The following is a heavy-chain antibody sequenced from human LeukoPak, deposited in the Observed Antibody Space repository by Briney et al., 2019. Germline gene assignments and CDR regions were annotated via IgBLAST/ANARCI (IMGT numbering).Heavy chain of an antibody. CDR3: ARTDYDILTGLFDP. CDR1: GGSFSGYY. CDR2: INHSGST. Sequence: SETLSLTCAVYGGSFSGYYWSWIRQPPGKGLEWIGEINHSGSTNYNPSLKSRVTISVDTSKNQFSLKLSSVTAADTAVYYCARTDYDILTGLFDPWGQGTLVTVSS. J-gene: IGHJ5*02. D-gene: IGHD3-9*01. V-gene: IGHV4-34*01.